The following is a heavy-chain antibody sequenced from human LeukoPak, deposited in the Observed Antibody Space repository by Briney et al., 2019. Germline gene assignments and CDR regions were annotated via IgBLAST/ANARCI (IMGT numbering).Heavy chain of an antibody. J-gene: IGHJ4*02. Sequence: PGGSLRLSCAASGFTFSSYNMNWVRQAPGKGLEWVSYISDSSTTIYYADSVEGRFTISRDNAKNSLYLQMNSLRAEDTAVYYCARDRGGAYDFWSGYYTGYFDYWGQGTLVTVSS. CDR3: ARDRGGAYDFWSGYYTGYFDY. V-gene: IGHV3-48*01. D-gene: IGHD3-3*01. CDR2: ISDSSTTI. CDR1: GFTFSSYN.